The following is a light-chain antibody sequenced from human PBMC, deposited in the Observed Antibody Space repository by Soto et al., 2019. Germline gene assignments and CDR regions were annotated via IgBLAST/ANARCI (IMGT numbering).Light chain of an antibody. CDR2: GAS. Sequence: DIVLTQSPGTLSLSPGQRATLSCRASQTVTTFYLAWYQQKPGQAPRLLIYGASSRATGIPDRFSGSGSGTDFTLTISRLEPEDCAVYYCQQYGISSGLTVGGGTKVEL. V-gene: IGKV3-20*01. CDR1: QTVTTFY. CDR3: QQYGISSGLT. J-gene: IGKJ4*01.